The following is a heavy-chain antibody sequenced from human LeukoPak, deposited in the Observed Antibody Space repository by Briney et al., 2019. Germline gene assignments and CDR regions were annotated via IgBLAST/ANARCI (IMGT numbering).Heavy chain of an antibody. D-gene: IGHD3-3*02. CDR1: GGSMSGSSYY. CDR3: AKLTLAFDS. CDR2: IYYSGST. Sequence: SETLSLTCTVSGGSMSGSSYYWGWIRQPPGTGLEWIGSIYYSGSTYYSPSLKSRVSISLDTSKNEFSLKLGSVTAADTAVYYCAKLTLAFDSWGQGTLVTVSS. V-gene: IGHV4-39*01. J-gene: IGHJ4*02.